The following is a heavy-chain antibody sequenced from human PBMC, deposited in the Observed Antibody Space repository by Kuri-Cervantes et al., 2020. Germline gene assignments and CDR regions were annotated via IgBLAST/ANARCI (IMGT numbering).Heavy chain of an antibody. CDR3: VRDGVAPDYHYYMDV. CDR2: IKTDGSII. D-gene: IGHD2-15*01. CDR1: GFTFSSYW. Sequence: GGSLRLSCAASGFTFSSYWMHWVRQAPGKGLVWVSRIKTDGSIINYADSVKGRFTVSRDNAKNTLYLQMNSLRAEDAAVYYCVRDGVAPDYHYYMDVWGKGTTVTVSS. J-gene: IGHJ6*03. V-gene: IGHV3-74*01.